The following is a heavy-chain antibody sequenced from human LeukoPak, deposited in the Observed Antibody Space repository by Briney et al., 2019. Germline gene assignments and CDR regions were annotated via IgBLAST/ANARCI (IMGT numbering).Heavy chain of an antibody. CDR3: ARHNFPSGSYFDY. V-gene: IGHV1-69*13. CDR2: IIPIFGTA. J-gene: IGHJ4*02. Sequence: SVKVSCKASGGTFSSYAISWVRQAPGQGLEWMGGIIPIFGTANYAQKFQGRVTITADESTSTAHMELSSLRSEDTAVYYCARHNFPSGSYFDYWGQGTLVTVSS. CDR1: GGTFSSYA. D-gene: IGHD1-26*01.